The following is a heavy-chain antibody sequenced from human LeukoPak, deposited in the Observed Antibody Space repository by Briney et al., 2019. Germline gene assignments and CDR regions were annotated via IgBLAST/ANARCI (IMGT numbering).Heavy chain of an antibody. J-gene: IGHJ5*02. CDR3: ARQLKVLGTPNWFDP. D-gene: IGHD4/OR15-4a*01. V-gene: IGHV4-39*07. Sequence: PSETLSLTCTVSGGSISSSGYYWGWIRQPPGKGLEWIGTIYYSGSTYYNPSLKSRVTISVDTSKNQFSLKLSSVTAADTAVYYCARQLKVLGTPNWFDPWGQGTLVTVSS. CDR1: GGSISSSGYY. CDR2: IYYSGST.